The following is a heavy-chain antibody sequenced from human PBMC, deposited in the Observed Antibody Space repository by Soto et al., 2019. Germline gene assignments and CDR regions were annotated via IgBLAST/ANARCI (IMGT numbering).Heavy chain of an antibody. CDR1: GFTFSSYS. CDR3: ARWGDYDILTGYSTDGMDV. V-gene: IGHV3-48*02. Sequence: GGSLRLSCAASGFTFSSYSMNWVRQAPGKGLEWVSYISSSSSTIYYADSVKGRLTISRDNAKNSLYLQMNSLRDEDTAVYYCARWGDYDILTGYSTDGMDVWGQGTTVTVSS. J-gene: IGHJ6*02. D-gene: IGHD3-9*01. CDR2: ISSSSSTI.